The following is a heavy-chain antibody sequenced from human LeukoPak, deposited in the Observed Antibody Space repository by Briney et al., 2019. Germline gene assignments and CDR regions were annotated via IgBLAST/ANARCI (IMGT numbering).Heavy chain of an antibody. CDR2: IKRDGSGQ. Sequence: GGSLRLSCVASGLTFSKYWMSWVRQAPGKGLEWVANIKRDGSGQYYVDSVKGRFTISRDNAKNSLYLQMNSLRAEDTAVYYCARDETWGQGTLVTVSS. CDR1: GLTFSKYW. J-gene: IGHJ4*02. CDR3: ARDET. V-gene: IGHV3-7*01.